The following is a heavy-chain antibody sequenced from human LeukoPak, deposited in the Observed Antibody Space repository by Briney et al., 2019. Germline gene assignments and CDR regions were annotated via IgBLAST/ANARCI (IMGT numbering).Heavy chain of an antibody. Sequence: GASVKVSCKASGYTFTNYYIHWVRQAPGQGLEWTGIINPSGGSTSYAQKFQGRVTMTRDTSTRTGYMEMSSLRSEDTAVYCCARDGGGSLGVKWYFDLWGRGTLVTVSS. CDR2: INPSGGST. J-gene: IGHJ2*01. CDR3: ARDGGGSLGVKWYFDL. D-gene: IGHD1-26*01. V-gene: IGHV1-46*01. CDR1: GYTFTNYY.